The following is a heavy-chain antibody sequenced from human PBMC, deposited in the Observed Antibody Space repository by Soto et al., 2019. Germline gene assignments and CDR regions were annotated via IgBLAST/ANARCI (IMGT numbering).Heavy chain of an antibody. CDR1: GFTFSSHW. V-gene: IGHV3-74*01. J-gene: IGHJ4*02. D-gene: IGHD1-7*01. Sequence: QPGGSLRLSCAATGFTFSSHWMHWVRQTPGKGLVWVSRIRSDGSYTSYADSVKGRFTISRDNAKNTLYLQMDSLRAEDTAVYYCARDRSSVTGTAGDYWGQGILVTVSS. CDR3: ARDRSSVTGTAGDY. CDR2: IRSDGSYT.